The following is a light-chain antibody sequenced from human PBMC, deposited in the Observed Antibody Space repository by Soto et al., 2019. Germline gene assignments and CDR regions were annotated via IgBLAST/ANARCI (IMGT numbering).Light chain of an antibody. Sequence: DIQMTQSPSTLSASVGDRVTITCRASQSISSWLAWYQQKPGKAPKLLLYKAPSLESGVPSRFSGSGSGTEFALNISSLQPDEFETYYWKEYNCLYTFGHGTKLEIK. CDR1: QSISSW. V-gene: IGKV1-5*03. CDR3: KEYNCLYT. J-gene: IGKJ2*01. CDR2: KAP.